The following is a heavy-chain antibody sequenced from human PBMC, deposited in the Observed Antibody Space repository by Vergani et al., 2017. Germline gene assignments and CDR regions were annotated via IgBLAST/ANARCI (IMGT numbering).Heavy chain of an antibody. D-gene: IGHD3-22*01. V-gene: IGHV1-3*01. J-gene: IGHJ5*02. CDR3: ARDYEPRDYYDSSWWFDP. CDR2: INAGNGNT. CDR1: GYTFTSYA. Sequence: QVQLVQSGAEVKKPGASVKVSCKASGYTFTSYAMHWVRQAPGQRLEWMGWINAGNGNTKYSQKFQGRVTITRDTSASTAYMELSSLRSEDTAVYYCARDYEPRDYYDSSWWFDPWGQGTLVTVSS.